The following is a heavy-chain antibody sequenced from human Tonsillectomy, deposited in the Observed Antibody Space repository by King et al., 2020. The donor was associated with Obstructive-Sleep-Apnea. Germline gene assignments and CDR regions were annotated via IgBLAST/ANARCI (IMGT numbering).Heavy chain of an antibody. V-gene: IGHV4-34*01. D-gene: IGHD3-3*01. CDR3: ARAPDPFGVVAKAYYFDY. Sequence: VQLQQWGAGLLKPSETLSLTCAVYGGSFSGYYWSWIRQPPGKGLEWIGEINHSGSTNYNPSLKSQVTISVETAKNQFSLKLSSVTAADTAVYYCARAPDPFGVVAKAYYFDYWGQGTLVTVSS. CDR2: INHSGST. J-gene: IGHJ4*02. CDR1: GGSFSGYY.